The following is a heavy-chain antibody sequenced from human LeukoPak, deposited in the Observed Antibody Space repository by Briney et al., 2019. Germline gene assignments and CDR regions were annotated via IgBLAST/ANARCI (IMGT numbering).Heavy chain of an antibody. V-gene: IGHV4-59*11. Sequence: SETLSLTCTVSGGSLSSHYWTWIRQPPGKGLEWIGYIYYTGSTSYNPSLKSRVTISVQTSKNQFSLKLSSVTAADTAVYYCARGLNRNDYGDYGYWGQGTLVTVSS. CDR1: GGSLSSHY. D-gene: IGHD4-17*01. CDR2: IYYTGST. CDR3: ARGLNRNDYGDYGY. J-gene: IGHJ4*02.